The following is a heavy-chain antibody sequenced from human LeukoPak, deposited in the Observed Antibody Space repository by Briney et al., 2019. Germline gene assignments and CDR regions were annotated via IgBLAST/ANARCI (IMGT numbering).Heavy chain of an antibody. CDR3: ARAPEYYYDSSGYLKPEKLDY. CDR2: ISAYNGNT. V-gene: IGHV1-18*01. D-gene: IGHD3-22*01. Sequence: VASVKVSCKASGYTFTSYGISWVRQAPGQGLEWMGWISAYNGNTNYAQKLQGRVTMTTDTSTSTAYMELRSLRSDDTAVYYCARAPEYYYDSSGYLKPEKLDYWGQGTLVTVSS. J-gene: IGHJ4*02. CDR1: GYTFTSYG.